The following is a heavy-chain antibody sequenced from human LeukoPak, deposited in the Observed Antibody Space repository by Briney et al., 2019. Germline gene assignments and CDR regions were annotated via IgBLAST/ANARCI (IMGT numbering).Heavy chain of an antibody. D-gene: IGHD3-10*01. J-gene: IGHJ6*03. V-gene: IGHV3-23*01. CDR3: AKDYYGSGSLRFYYYYMDV. CDR2: ISGSGVST. CDR1: GFTFSSYA. Sequence: GGSLRLSCAASGFTFSSYAMNWVRQAPGKGLEWVSTISGSGVSTYYADSVKGRFTISRDNSKNTLYLQMNSLRAEDTAVYYCAKDYYGSGSLRFYYYYMDVWGKGTTATVSS.